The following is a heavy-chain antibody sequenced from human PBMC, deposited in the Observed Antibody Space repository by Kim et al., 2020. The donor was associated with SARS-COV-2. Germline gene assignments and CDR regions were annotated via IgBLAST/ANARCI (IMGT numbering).Heavy chain of an antibody. D-gene: IGHD3-22*01. CDR1: GFTFSSYS. CDR2: ISSSSSTI. J-gene: IGHJ4*02. CDR3: ARGGYYYDSSGYYYVPHYFDY. V-gene: IGHV3-48*02. Sequence: GGSLRLSCAASGFTFSSYSMNWVRQAPGKGLEWVSYISSSSSTIYYADSVKGRFTISRDNAKNSLYLQMNSLRDEDTAVYYCARGGYYYDSSGYYYVPHYFDYWGQRTLVTVSS.